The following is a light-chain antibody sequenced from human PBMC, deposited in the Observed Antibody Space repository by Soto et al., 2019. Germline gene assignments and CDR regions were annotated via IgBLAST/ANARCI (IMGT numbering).Light chain of an antibody. J-gene: IGKJ1*01. Sequence: LKQAACAMCLALGGRRTIYKKASQSVSSSYLAWYQQKPGQAPRLLIYGASSRATGIPDRFSGSGSGTDFPLTISRLELQSRAVYYCPQYGSSPQTSGQGTKVDIK. V-gene: IGKV3-20*01. CDR2: GAS. CDR3: PQYGSSPQT. CDR1: QSVSSSY.